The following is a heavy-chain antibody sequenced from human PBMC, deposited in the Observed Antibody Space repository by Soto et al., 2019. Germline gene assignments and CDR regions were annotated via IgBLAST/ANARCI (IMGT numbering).Heavy chain of an antibody. CDR1: GFSLSTSGVG. D-gene: IGHD3-22*01. J-gene: IGHJ5*02. V-gene: IGHV2-5*02. Sequence: QITLKESGPTLVKPTQTLTLTCTFSGFSLSTSGVGVGWIRQPPGKALEWLALIYCDDDKRYSPSLKSRLTITKDTSKNQVGLTMTNMYPVDTATYYCAHSLIGYYYDSSGSNWFDPWGQGTLVTVSS. CDR3: AHSLIGYYYDSSGSNWFDP. CDR2: IYCDDDK.